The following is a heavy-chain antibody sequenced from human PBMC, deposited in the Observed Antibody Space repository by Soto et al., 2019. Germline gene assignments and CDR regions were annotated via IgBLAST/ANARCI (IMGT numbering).Heavy chain of an antibody. CDR1: GLTFSGNW. V-gene: IGHV3-74*01. CDR2: ISTDGSTR. J-gene: IGHJ4*02. CDR3: VRDHYGSGNW. Sequence: VQLVESGGGLVQPGGSLRLSCAVSGLTFSGNWMQWVRQAPGKGLVWLSRISTDGSTRSYAASVKGRFTISRDNAKNTVDLEMNSLGAGDTAVYFCVRDHYGSGNWWGQGTLVTVSS. D-gene: IGHD3-10*01.